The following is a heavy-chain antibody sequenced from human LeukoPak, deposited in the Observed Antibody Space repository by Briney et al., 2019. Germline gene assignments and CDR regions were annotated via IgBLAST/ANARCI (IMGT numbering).Heavy chain of an antibody. Sequence: GGSLRLSCTASGSTFSSYSMNWVRQAPGKGLEWVSSISSSSSYIYYADSVKGRFTISRDNAKNSLYLQMNSLIAEDTAVYYCARVLWFGEFFDYWGQGTLVTVSS. CDR1: GSTFSSYS. D-gene: IGHD3-10*01. CDR2: ISSSSSYI. CDR3: ARVLWFGEFFDY. J-gene: IGHJ4*02. V-gene: IGHV3-21*01.